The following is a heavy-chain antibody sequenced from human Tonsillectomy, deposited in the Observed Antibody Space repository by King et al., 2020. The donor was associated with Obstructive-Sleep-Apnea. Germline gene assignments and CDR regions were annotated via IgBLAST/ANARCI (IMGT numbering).Heavy chain of an antibody. Sequence: VQLVESGGGVVQPGRSLRLSCAASGFTFSNYAMHWVRQAPGKGLEWVAVISHDGGNKFYADSVKGRFTISRDNSKNTRWLQMDSLRAEDTAVYYCARDRISGGYSVRGMDVWGQGTTVTVSS. J-gene: IGHJ6*02. CDR2: ISHDGGNK. V-gene: IGHV3-30*04. D-gene: IGHD1-26*01. CDR3: ARDRISGGYSVRGMDV. CDR1: GFTFSNYA.